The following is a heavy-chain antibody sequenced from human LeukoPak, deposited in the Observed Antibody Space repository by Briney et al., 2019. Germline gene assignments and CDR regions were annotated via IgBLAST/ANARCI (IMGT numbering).Heavy chain of an antibody. J-gene: IGHJ4*02. D-gene: IGHD3-16*02. CDR2: IYAADSYS. Sequence: GASLKISSKGSGYSFNNYLNRCVRAIAGKGLGLTGMIYAADSYSKYSPHFQGHVTISLDKSISTAYLQWSGLRASDTAMYYCVRLGRYRIDYWGQGALVTVYS. V-gene: IGHV5-10-1*01. CDR3: VRLGRYRIDY. CDR1: GYSFNNYL.